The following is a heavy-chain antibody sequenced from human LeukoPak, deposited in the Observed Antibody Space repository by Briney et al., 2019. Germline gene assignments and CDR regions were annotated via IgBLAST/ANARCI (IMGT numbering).Heavy chain of an antibody. V-gene: IGHV3-9*03. CDR3: AKDRGYSSSFFEI. J-gene: IGHJ4*02. CDR2: ISWNSGKI. D-gene: IGHD6-13*01. CDR1: GFTFSSYD. Sequence: GGSLRLSCAASGFTFSSYDMNWVRQVPGKGLEWVSGISWNSGKIDYADSVKGRFTISRDNAKNSLYLQMNSLRVEDMALYYCAKDRGYSSSFFEIWGQGTLVTVSS.